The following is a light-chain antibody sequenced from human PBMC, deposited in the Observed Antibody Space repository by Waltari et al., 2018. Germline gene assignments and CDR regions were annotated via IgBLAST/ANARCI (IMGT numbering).Light chain of an antibody. CDR3: HQYYATPYT. Sequence: DIVMTQSPDSLAVSLGERAAINCKSSQSVFYSSNNKNYLTWYQQKPGQPPKLLIYWASTRESGVPDRFSGSGSGTDFTLTISSLQAEDVAVYYCHQYYATPYTFGQGTKLEIK. CDR1: QSVFYSSNNKNY. J-gene: IGKJ2*01. CDR2: WAS. V-gene: IGKV4-1*01.